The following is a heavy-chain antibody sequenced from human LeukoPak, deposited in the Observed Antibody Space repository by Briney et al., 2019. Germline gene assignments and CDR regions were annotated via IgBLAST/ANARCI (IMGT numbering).Heavy chain of an antibody. Sequence: ASVKVSCTTSGYTFTGYYMHWVRQAPGQGLEWMGWIDPNSGGTNSAQKFQDRVTMTRDTSISTAYMELSRLTSDDTAVYYCGRFGESAGDYGTLDYWGQGTLVTVSS. CDR2: IDPNSGGT. D-gene: IGHD4-17*01. CDR3: GRFGESAGDYGTLDY. CDR1: GYTFTGYY. V-gene: IGHV1-2*02. J-gene: IGHJ4*02.